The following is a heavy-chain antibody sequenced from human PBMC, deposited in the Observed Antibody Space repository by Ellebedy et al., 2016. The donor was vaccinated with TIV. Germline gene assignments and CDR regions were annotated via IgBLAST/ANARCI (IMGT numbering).Heavy chain of an antibody. J-gene: IGHJ6*01. CDR1: GFTFSSYS. Sequence: GESLKISXAASGFTFSSYSMNWVRQAPGKGLEWVSYISSSSHYIYYADSVKGRFTISRDNAKNSVYLQMNSLRAEDTAVYYCARARAAAGTGLGMDVWGQGTTVAVSS. V-gene: IGHV3-21*05. D-gene: IGHD6-13*01. CDR3: ARARAAAGTGLGMDV. CDR2: ISSSSHYI.